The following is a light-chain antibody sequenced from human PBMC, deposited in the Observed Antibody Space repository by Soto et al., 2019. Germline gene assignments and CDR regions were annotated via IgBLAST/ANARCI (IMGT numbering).Light chain of an antibody. CDR3: QQSYSIPRT. J-gene: IGKJ2*01. CDR1: QSISSY. V-gene: IGKV1-39*01. CDR2: AAS. Sequence: DIQMTQSPSSLSASVGDRVTITCRASQSISSYLNWYQQKPGKAPKLLIYAASSLQSGVPSRFSGSGSGTDFPLTISSLQTEDFATYYFQQSYSIPRTFGQGTTLEIK.